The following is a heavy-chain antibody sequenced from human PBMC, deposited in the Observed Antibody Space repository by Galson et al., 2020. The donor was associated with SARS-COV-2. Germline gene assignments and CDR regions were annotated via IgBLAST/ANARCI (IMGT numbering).Heavy chain of an antibody. CDR1: GGSISSYY. CDR3: AIGPGGLSASGTFDAN. V-gene: IGHV4-4*07. CDR2: IYSSGGT. Sequence: SETLSLTCTVSGGSISSYYWSWVRQPAGKGLEWIGRIYSSGGTNYNPSLNSRVIMSGDTSKNQFSLRLSSVTAADTAIYYCAIGPGGLSASGTFDANWGQGTLVTVSS. J-gene: IGHJ4*02. D-gene: IGHD3-10*01.